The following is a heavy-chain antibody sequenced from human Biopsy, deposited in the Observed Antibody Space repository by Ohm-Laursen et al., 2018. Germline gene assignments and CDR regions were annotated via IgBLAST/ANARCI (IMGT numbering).Heavy chain of an antibody. CDR2: INQSGST. CDR3: ARGSGYFKLDV. V-gene: IGHV4-34*01. D-gene: IGHD5-12*01. CDR1: GESSSGYF. J-gene: IGHJ6*02. Sequence: TLTLTSAVNGESSSGYFWNWIRQPPGKGLEWIGEINQSGSTKYNPSLKRRATLSADSSNSQFSLRLTSVTAADTAIYYCARGSGYFKLDVWGQGTTVTVSS.